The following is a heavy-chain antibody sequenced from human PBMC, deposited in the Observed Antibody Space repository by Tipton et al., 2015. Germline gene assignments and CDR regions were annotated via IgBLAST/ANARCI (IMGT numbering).Heavy chain of an antibody. V-gene: IGHV4-39*07. D-gene: IGHD3-22*01. CDR1: GGSVSSDSYY. J-gene: IGHJ5*02. Sequence: GLVKPSETLSLTCTVSGGSVSSDSYYWNWIRQPPAKGLEWIGSISHSGNTYSNPSLKSRVTMSRDTSKNQFSLQLNSVTPEDTAMYYCARASFRGFHDSSCFSDWFVPWGQGTLVTVSS. CDR3: ARASFRGFHDSSCFSDWFVP. CDR2: ISHSGNT.